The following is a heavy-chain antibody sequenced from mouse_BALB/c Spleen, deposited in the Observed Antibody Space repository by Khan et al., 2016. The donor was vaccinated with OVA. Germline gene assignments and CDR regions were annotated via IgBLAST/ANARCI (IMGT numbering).Heavy chain of an antibody. CDR2: INTYIGKP. J-gene: IGHJ4*01. Sequence: QIQLVQSGPELKKPGETVKISCKASGYTFTNNGMNWVKQAPGKGLKWMGWINTYIGKPTYADDFKGRFAFSLETSASTAYSQINNLKNEDTATYFCARVGYNGTMDYWGQGTSVTVSS. V-gene: IGHV9-3-1*01. CDR1: GYTFTNNG. CDR3: ARVGYNGTMDY. D-gene: IGHD2-14*01.